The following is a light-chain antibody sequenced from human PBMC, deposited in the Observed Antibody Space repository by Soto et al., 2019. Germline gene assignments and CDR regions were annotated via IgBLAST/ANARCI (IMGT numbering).Light chain of an antibody. J-gene: IGLJ1*01. CDR1: SSDVGGYNY. CDR3: SSYTTSSTYV. Sequence: QSVLTQPASVSGCPGQSITISCTGTSSDVGGYNYVSWYQQHPGKAPKLMIYEVSNRPSGVSDRFSGSKSGNTASLTISGLQAEDEADYYCSSYTTSSTYVFGTGTEVTVL. V-gene: IGLV2-14*01. CDR2: EVS.